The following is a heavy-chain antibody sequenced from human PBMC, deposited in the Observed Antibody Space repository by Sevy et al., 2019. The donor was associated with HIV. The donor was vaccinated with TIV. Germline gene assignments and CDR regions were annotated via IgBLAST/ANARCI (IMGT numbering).Heavy chain of an antibody. J-gene: IGHJ5*02. Sequence: ASVKVSCKVFGYSLSKLSMHWVRQAPGKGLEWMGSLDPGNGEITYAQTLQGRVTMTKDTSTDTAYMELCGLTSEDTATYYCATVGLGYYSGSSYYQGDWFDPWGQGTLVTVSS. CDR1: GYSLSKLS. CDR3: ATVGLGYYSGSSYYQGDWFDP. D-gene: IGHD2-15*01. V-gene: IGHV1-24*01. CDR2: LDPGNGEI.